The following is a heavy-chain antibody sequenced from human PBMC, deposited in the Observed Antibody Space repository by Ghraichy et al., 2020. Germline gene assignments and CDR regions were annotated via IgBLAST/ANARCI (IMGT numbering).Heavy chain of an antibody. Sequence: ESLNISCTVSGGSISRYYWSWVRQSPGKGLEWIGYIYYSGGTNYSPSLKSRVSISVDTSKNQVSLKLRSVTAADTAVYYCARDRLELYSSSGFDPWGQGTLVTVSS. V-gene: IGHV4-59*01. J-gene: IGHJ5*02. CDR3: ARDRLELYSSSGFDP. D-gene: IGHD1-7*01. CDR2: IYYSGGT. CDR1: GGSISRYY.